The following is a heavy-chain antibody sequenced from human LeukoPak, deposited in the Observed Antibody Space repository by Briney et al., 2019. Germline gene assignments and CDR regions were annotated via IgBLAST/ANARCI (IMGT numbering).Heavy chain of an antibody. CDR1: GFTFSSYW. Sequence: GRSLRLSCAASGFTFSSYWMHWVRQAPGKGLVWVSRINSDGSSTSYADSVKGRFTISRDNAKNTLYLQMNSLRAEETAVYYCASPIAVAGRGGSFDYWGQGTLVTVSS. D-gene: IGHD6-19*01. CDR2: INSDGSST. V-gene: IGHV3-74*01. J-gene: IGHJ4*02. CDR3: ASPIAVAGRGGSFDY.